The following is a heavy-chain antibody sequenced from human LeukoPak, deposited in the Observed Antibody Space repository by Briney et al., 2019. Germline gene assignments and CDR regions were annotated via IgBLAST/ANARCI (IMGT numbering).Heavy chain of an antibody. CDR2: IIPIFGTA. V-gene: IGHV1-69*13. J-gene: IGHJ4*02. CDR1: GGTFSSYA. D-gene: IGHD3-22*01. CDR3: ARVPWYDSSGYSGY. Sequence: GASVKVSCKASGGTFSSYAISWVRQAPGQGLEWMGGIIPIFGTANYAQKFQGRVTITADESTSTAYMELSRLRSDDTAVYYCARVPWYDSSGYSGYWGQGTLVTVSS.